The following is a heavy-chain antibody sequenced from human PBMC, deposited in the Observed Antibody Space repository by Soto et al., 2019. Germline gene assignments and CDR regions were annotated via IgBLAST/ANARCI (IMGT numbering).Heavy chain of an antibody. Sequence: ASVKVSCKASGGTFSSYAISWVRQAPGQGLEWMGGIIPIFGTANYAQKFQGRVTITADESTSTAYMELSSLRSEDTAVYYCARDLGVDSYYYYVMDVWGQGTTVTVSS. V-gene: IGHV1-69*13. CDR1: GGTFSSYA. D-gene: IGHD2-2*01. CDR3: ARDLGVDSYYYYVMDV. CDR2: IIPIFGTA. J-gene: IGHJ6*02.